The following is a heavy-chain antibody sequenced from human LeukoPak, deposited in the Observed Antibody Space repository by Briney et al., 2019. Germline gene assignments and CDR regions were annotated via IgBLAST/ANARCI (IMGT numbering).Heavy chain of an antibody. CDR3: ASDLGYGDIDDSFDV. J-gene: IGHJ3*01. D-gene: IGHD4-17*01. CDR2: ISSSSSTI. Sequence: GGSLRLSCAASGFTFSSYSMNWVREAPGKGLECVSYISSSSSTIYYADSVKGRFTISRDNAKNSLYLQMNSLRAEDTAAYHCASDLGYGDIDDSFDVWGQGIMVTVSS. CDR1: GFTFSSYS. V-gene: IGHV3-48*04.